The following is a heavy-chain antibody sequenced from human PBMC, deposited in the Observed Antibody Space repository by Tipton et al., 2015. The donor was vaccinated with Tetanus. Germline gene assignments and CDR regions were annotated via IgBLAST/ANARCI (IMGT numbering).Heavy chain of an antibody. V-gene: IGHV5-51*01. CDR1: GYIFTNYW. D-gene: IGHD2-8*01. CDR2: IYPGDSDT. CDR3: ARADCSDGVWSFGF. J-gene: IGHJ4*02. Sequence: QLVQSGGEVKKPGESLKISCKGSGYIFTNYWIGWVRQKPGKGLEWMGIIYPGDSDTRYSPSFQGQVTISVDKSISTAYLQRGSLKASDSSMFCCARADCSDGVWSFGFWGQGALVTVAS.